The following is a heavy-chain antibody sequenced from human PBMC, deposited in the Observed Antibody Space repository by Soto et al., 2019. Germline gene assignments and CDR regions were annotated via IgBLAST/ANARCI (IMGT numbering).Heavy chain of an antibody. Sequence: EVPLLESGGDLVQPGGTLILSCVASGYPFGDYAMRWVRQAPGKGLEWVSAIGPTEAHAPAYAASVKGRFTISRDNSRNILYLQMTNLRAEDTGVYYCAKDAIPYNGRDDAFDLWGQGTMVTVSS. CDR1: GYPFGDYA. CDR2: IGPTEAHAP. D-gene: IGHD2-2*02. CDR3: AKDAIPYNGRDDAFDL. J-gene: IGHJ3*01. V-gene: IGHV3-23*01.